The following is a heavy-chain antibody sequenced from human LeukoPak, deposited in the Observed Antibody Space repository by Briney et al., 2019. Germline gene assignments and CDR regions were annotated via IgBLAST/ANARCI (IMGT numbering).Heavy chain of an antibody. V-gene: IGHV1-2*02. CDR3: ASLGGGRQWQLTADIDY. D-gene: IGHD1-26*01. Sequence: ASVKVSCKASVYTFTGYYMHWVRQAPGQGLEWMGWINPNSGGTNYAQRFQGRVTMTRDTSISTAYMELSRLRSDDTAVYYCASLGGGRQWQLTADIDYWGQGTLVTVSS. CDR2: INPNSGGT. CDR1: VYTFTGYY. J-gene: IGHJ4*02.